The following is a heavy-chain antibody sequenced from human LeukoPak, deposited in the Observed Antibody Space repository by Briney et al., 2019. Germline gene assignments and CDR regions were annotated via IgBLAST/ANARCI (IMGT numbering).Heavy chain of an antibody. Sequence: SETLSLTCSVSGDSISSSGSYWGWIRQPPGEGLEWIGTIPYSGSTYYNPSLKSRVAISVDTSKNQFSLKLNSVTAADTAVYYCARHFDFWGQGTLVTVSS. V-gene: IGHV4-39*01. CDR1: GDSISSSGSY. CDR2: IPYSGST. CDR3: ARHFDF. J-gene: IGHJ4*02.